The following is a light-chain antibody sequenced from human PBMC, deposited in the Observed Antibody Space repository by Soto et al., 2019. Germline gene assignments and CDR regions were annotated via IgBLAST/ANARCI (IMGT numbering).Light chain of an antibody. J-gene: IGLJ2*01. CDR2: GNM. CDR1: SSNIGAGYD. Sequence: QSVLTQPPSVSGAPGQRVTISCTGSSSNIGAGYDVQWYQQLPGTALKLLIYGNMNRPSGVPDRFSGSKSGTSASLAITGLQAEDEADYYCHSYDSSLSAVVFGGGTKVTVL. CDR3: HSYDSSLSAVV. V-gene: IGLV1-40*01.